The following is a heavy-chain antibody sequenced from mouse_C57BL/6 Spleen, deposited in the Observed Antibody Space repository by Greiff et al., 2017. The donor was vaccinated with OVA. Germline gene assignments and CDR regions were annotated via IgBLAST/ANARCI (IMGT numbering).Heavy chain of an antibody. D-gene: IGHD2-1*01. CDR3: ANRGDIDGNYGYFDV. CDR2: IWRGGST. CDR1: GFSLTSYG. Sequence: VKVEESGPGLVQPSQSLSITCTASGFSLTSYGVHWVRQSPGKGLEWLGVIWRGGSTDYTAAFMSRLSITKENSKCQVFFKMNSRQADDTAIYYGANRGDIDGNYGYFDVWGTGTTVTVSS. V-gene: IGHV2-5*01. J-gene: IGHJ1*03.